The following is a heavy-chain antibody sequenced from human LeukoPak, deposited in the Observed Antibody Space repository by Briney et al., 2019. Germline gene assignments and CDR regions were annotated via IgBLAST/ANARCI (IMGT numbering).Heavy chain of an antibody. D-gene: IGHD4-17*01. CDR2: INAGNGNT. CDR3: ARDSRNGYGDYSGFDP. Sequence: ASVKVSCTASGYTFTSYAMHWVRQAPGQRLEWMGWINAGNGNTKYSQKFQGRVTITRDTSASTAYMELSSLRSEDTAVYYCARDSRNGYGDYSGFDPWGQGTLVTVSS. V-gene: IGHV1-3*01. CDR1: GYTFTSYA. J-gene: IGHJ5*02.